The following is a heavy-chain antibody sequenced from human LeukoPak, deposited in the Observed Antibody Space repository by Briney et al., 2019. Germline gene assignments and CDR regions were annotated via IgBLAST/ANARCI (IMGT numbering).Heavy chain of an antibody. D-gene: IGHD1-20*01. CDR3: ARQGHNWNDGGVNWFDP. J-gene: IGHJ5*02. CDR1: GGSTSSSGYY. Sequence: SETLSLTCTVSGGSTSSSGYYWGWIRQPPGRGLEWIGSIYYFGSTYYNPSLKSRVTISVDTSKNQFSLKLNFVTAADTAVYYCARQGHNWNDGGVNWFDPWGQGALVTVSS. V-gene: IGHV4-39*01. CDR2: IYYFGST.